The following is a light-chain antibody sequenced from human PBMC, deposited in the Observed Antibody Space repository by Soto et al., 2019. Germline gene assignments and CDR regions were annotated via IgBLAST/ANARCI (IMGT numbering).Light chain of an antibody. J-gene: IGKJ3*01. CDR1: QGIFDY. V-gene: IGKV1-27*01. Sequence: DIQMTQSPSSLSASVEDRVTITCRASQGIFDYVAWYQQKPGKVPKLLVFGASTLQSGVPSRFSGSGSGTDFTLTISSLQLDDVATYYCQKYNSAPFTFGPGTKVDIK. CDR3: QKYNSAPFT. CDR2: GAS.